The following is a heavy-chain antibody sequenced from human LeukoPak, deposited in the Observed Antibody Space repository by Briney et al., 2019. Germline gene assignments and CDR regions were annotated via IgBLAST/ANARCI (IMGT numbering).Heavy chain of an antibody. D-gene: IGHD6-6*01. CDR1: GGSISSGGYS. J-gene: IGHJ3*02. Sequence: SETLSLTCAVSGGSISSGGYSWSWIRQPPGKGLEWIGYIYHSGSTYYNPSLKSRVTISVDRSKNQFSLKLSSVTAADTAVHYCARDTGYSSSSGRAFDIWGQGTMVTVSS. CDR2: IYHSGST. V-gene: IGHV4-30-2*01. CDR3: ARDTGYSSSSGRAFDI.